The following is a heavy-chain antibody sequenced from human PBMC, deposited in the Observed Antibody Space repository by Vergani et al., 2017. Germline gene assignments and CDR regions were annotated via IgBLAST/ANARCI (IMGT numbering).Heavy chain of an antibody. V-gene: IGHV4-59*01. CDR1: GGSISSYY. CDR2: IYDSGST. CDR3: ARDLGGGEVGYFDY. J-gene: IGHJ4*02. D-gene: IGHD3-10*01. Sequence: QVQLQESGPGLVKPSETLSLTCTVSGGSISSYYWSWIRQPPGKGLEWIGYIYDSGSTNYNPSLKSRVTISVDASKNQFSLKLSSVTAADTAVYYCARDLGGGEVGYFDYWGQGTLVTVSS.